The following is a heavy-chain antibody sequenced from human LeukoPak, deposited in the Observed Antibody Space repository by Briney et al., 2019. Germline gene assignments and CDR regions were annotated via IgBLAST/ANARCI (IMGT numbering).Heavy chain of an antibody. J-gene: IGHJ5*02. CDR3: AGDIYYYDSGGYFP. CDR1: GFTFRNHW. V-gene: IGHV3-7*04. D-gene: IGHD3-22*01. Sequence: PGRSLRLSCAASGFTFRNHWMSWVRQAPGKGLEWVANIKQDVSEKYYVDSVKGRFTISRDNAKNSLYLQMHSLRAEDTAVYYCAGDIYYYDSGGYFPWGQGALVTVSS. CDR2: IKQDVSEK.